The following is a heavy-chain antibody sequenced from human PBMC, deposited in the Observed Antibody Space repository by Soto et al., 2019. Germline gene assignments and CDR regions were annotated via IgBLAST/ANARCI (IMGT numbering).Heavy chain of an antibody. CDR1: GYTFTSYG. CDR3: ASELGPYYYYNMDV. Sequence: ASVKVSCKASGYTFTSYGISWVRQAPGQGLEWMGGFDREGGETIYAQKFQGRLTMTEDTSTDTAYMELSSLRSADTAVYYCASELGPYYYYNMDVWGQGTTVTVSS. D-gene: IGHD3-3*02. CDR2: FDREGGET. J-gene: IGHJ6*02. V-gene: IGHV1-24*01.